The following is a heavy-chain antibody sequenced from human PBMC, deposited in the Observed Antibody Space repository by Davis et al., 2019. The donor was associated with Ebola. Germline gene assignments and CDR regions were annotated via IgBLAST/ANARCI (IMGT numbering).Heavy chain of an antibody. CDR3: ATTQWLREFDN. Sequence: GESLKISCAASGFTVSSNHMSWVRQAPGKGLEWVSVIYDQSTAYADSVRDRFIISRDKSNNTLYLEMNSLRVDDTAVYYCATTQWLREFDNWGQGTLVTVSS. J-gene: IGHJ4*02. D-gene: IGHD6-19*01. V-gene: IGHV3-53*05. CDR1: GFTVSSNH. CDR2: IYDQST.